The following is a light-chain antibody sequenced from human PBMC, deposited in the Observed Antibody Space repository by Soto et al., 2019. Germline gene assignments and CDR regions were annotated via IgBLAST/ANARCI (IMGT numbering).Light chain of an antibody. V-gene: IGKV3-15*01. J-gene: IGKJ1*01. CDR1: QSVSSK. Sequence: MSRSPATLYVYPGERATFSCRASQSVSSKLAWYQQKPGQAPRLLIFGASTRATGIPARFSGSGSGTEFTLTISSLQSEDFAVYYCQQYSSWLWKFGQGTKVDIK. CDR2: GAS. CDR3: QQYSSWLWK.